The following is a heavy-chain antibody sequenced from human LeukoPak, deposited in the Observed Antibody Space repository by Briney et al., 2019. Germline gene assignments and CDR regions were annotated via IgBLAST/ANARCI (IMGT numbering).Heavy chain of an antibody. CDR3: ARPTSASPWGAFDI. CDR2: IYYSGST. D-gene: IGHD3-16*01. Sequence: PSETLSLTCTVSGGSISSSSYYWGWIRQPPGKGLEWIGSIYYSGSTYYNPSLKSRVTISVDTSKNQFSLKLSSVTAADTAVYYCARPTSASPWGAFDIWGQGTMVTVSS. CDR1: GGSISSSSYY. J-gene: IGHJ3*02. V-gene: IGHV4-39*07.